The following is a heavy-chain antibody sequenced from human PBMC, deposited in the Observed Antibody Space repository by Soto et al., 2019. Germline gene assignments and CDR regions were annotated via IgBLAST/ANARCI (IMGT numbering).Heavy chain of an antibody. V-gene: IGHV1-46*01. CDR1: GYTFTSYY. Sequence: QVQLVQSGAEVKKPGASVKVSCKASGYTFTSYYMHWVRLAPGQGLEWMGIINPDGGGTSYAQQFQGRVIMTRDPSTSTVSMDMSSLRSEDTAVYYCAVGGNYLSMDVWCQGTTVTVSS. CDR3: AVGGNYLSMDV. CDR2: INPDGGGT. D-gene: IGHD4-4*01. J-gene: IGHJ6*02.